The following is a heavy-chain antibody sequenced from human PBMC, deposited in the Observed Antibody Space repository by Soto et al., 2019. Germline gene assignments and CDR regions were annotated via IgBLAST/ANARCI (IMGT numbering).Heavy chain of an antibody. CDR3: ARKILGSTSRPNYWYFDL. CDR2: ISGGGDAT. CDR1: GFTFINYA. Sequence: EVQLLESGGGLVQPGGSLRLSRAGSGFTFINYAMNWVRQAPGKGLEWVSSISGGGDATFFADSVRGRFTISRDNSKNTVTLQMNSLGVDDTAVYYCARKILGSTSRPNYWYFDLWGRGTLVTVSS. J-gene: IGHJ2*01. V-gene: IGHV3-23*01. D-gene: IGHD2-2*01.